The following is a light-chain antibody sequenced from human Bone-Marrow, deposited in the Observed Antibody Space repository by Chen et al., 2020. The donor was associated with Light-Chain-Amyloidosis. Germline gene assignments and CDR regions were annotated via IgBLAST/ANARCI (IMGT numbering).Light chain of an antibody. CDR2: RDT. Sequence: SYELTQPPSGSVSPGQTARVTRPGDDLPTKYAYWYQQKPGQAPVLVIHRDTERPSGISERFSGSSSGTTATLTISGVQAEDEADYHCQSADSSGTYEVIFGGGTKLTVL. CDR3: QSADSSGTYEVI. J-gene: IGLJ2*01. CDR1: DLPTKY. V-gene: IGLV3-25*03.